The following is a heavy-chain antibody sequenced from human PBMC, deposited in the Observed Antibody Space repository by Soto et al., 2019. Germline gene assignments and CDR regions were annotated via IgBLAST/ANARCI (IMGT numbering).Heavy chain of an antibody. CDR1: GVTFRMSW. V-gene: IGHV3-74*01. Sequence: GWSLTLFCAASGVTFRMSWMHWVRHVPGKGPEWVSRINDDGISTNYADSVKGRFTISRDNAKNTLYLQMNALRVEDTAVYYCTRGPRSTSTGTGAFWGQGTLGTVSS. D-gene: IGHD1-1*01. CDR2: INDDGIST. J-gene: IGHJ4*02. CDR3: TRGPRSTSTGTGAF.